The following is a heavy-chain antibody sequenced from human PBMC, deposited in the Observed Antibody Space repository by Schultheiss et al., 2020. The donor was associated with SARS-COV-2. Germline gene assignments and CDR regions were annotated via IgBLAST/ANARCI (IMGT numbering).Heavy chain of an antibody. D-gene: IGHD3-3*01. CDR1: GGTFSSYA. J-gene: IGHJ6*03. Sequence: ASVKVSCKASGGTFSSYAISWVRQAPGQGLEWMGIINPSGGSTSYAQKFQGRVTMTRDTSTSTVYMELSRLRSDDTAVYYCARPSLILRFLEWLLSAPYYYYYYYMDVWGKGTTVTVSS. CDR2: INPSGGST. V-gene: IGHV1-46*01. CDR3: ARPSLILRFLEWLLSAPYYYYYYYMDV.